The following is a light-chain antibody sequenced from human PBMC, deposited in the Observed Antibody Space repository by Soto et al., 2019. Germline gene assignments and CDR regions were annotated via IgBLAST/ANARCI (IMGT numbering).Light chain of an antibody. Sequence: EIVLTQSPGTLSSSPGERATLSCRASQTVGSKYLAWYQQKPGQAPRLLIYAASSRATGIPDRFSGGGSGTDFTLTISRLEPEDFAVYYCQHYGNAWGAFGQGTKLEI. CDR2: AAS. CDR3: QHYGNAWGA. CDR1: QTVGSKY. V-gene: IGKV3-20*01. J-gene: IGKJ1*01.